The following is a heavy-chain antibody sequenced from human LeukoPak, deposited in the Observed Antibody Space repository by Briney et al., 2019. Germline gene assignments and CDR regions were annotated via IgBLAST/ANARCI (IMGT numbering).Heavy chain of an antibody. V-gene: IGHV3-48*01. CDR3: ARDRGDYYGSGTVEGSLGY. D-gene: IGHD3-10*01. Sequence: GGSLRLSCAASGFTFSSYSMNWVRQAPGKGLEWVSYISSSSSTIYYADSVKGGFTISRDNAKNSLYLQMNSLRAEDTAVYYCARDRGDYYGSGTVEGSLGYWGQGTLVTVSS. CDR1: GFTFSSYS. J-gene: IGHJ4*02. CDR2: ISSSSSTI.